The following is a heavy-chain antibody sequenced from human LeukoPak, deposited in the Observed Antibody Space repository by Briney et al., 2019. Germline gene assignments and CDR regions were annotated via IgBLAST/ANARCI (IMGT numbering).Heavy chain of an antibody. D-gene: IGHD3-10*01. J-gene: IGHJ6*03. Sequence: ASVRVSCKASGYTFTSYDINWVRQAPGQGLEWMGWMNPNSGNTGYAQKFQGRVTMTRNTSISTAYMELSSLRSEDTAVYYCARWGWLGDYYYMDVWGKGTTVTVSS. V-gene: IGHV1-8*01. CDR3: ARWGWLGDYYYMDV. CDR2: MNPNSGNT. CDR1: GYTFTSYD.